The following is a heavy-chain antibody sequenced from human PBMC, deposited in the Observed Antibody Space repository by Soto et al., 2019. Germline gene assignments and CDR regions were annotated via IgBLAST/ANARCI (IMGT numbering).Heavy chain of an antibody. CDR3: ARDLAKGGGGAGFDY. Sequence: ASVTLSFTASGATFPATYIHLVRQATGQGFEWMGWINPKSGGTKFPQKFQGRVTMTRDTSLSTVYMTLTRLTSDDTAVYYCARDLAKGGGGAGFDYWGQGTLVPVS. CDR1: GATFPATY. V-gene: IGHV1-2*02. D-gene: IGHD3-16*01. J-gene: IGHJ4*02. CDR2: INPKSGGT.